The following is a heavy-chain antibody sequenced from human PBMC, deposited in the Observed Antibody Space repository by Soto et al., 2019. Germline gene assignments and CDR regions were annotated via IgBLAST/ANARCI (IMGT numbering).Heavy chain of an antibody. V-gene: IGHV4-30-4*01. J-gene: IGHJ4*02. CDR1: GGPVSSGDYF. CDR3: AREKGYISGPKNFDS. Sequence: KASETLSLTCTVSGGPVSSGDYFWSWIRQPPGKGLEWIGYIYDSGGSYYNPSLKSRVTMSVDTSKNQFSLKLRSVTAADTAMYYCAREKGYISGPKNFDSWGQGTLVTVSS. D-gene: IGHD5-12*01. CDR2: IYDSGGS.